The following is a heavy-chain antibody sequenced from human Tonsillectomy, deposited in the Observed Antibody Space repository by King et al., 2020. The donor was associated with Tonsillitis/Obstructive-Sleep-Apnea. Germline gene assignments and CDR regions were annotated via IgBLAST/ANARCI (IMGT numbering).Heavy chain of an antibody. Sequence: QLQESGPGLVKPSETLSLTCTVSGGSISSSSHYWGWIRQPPGKGLGWIGSIYYSGSTYYNPSLKSRVTISVDTSKNQFSLKLSSVTAADTAVYYCAGQSIVVVVAATFNWFDPWGQGTLVTVSS. CDR1: GGSISSSSHY. D-gene: IGHD2-15*01. CDR2: IYYSGST. V-gene: IGHV4-39*01. J-gene: IGHJ5*02. CDR3: AGQSIVVVVAATFNWFDP.